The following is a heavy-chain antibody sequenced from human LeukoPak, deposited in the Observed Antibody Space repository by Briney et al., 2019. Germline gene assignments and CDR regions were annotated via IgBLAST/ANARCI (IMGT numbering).Heavy chain of an antibody. V-gene: IGHV3-23*01. CDR1: GFTFSSYV. D-gene: IGHD2-2*01. CDR3: ARDRVVPAAPYYMDV. CDR2: ISGSGGST. J-gene: IGHJ6*03. Sequence: GGSLRLSCAASGFTFSSYVMSWVRQAPGKGLEWVSAISGSGGSTYYADSVKGRFTISRDNAKNSLYLQMNSLRAEDTAVYYCARDRVVPAAPYYMDVWGKGTTVTVSS.